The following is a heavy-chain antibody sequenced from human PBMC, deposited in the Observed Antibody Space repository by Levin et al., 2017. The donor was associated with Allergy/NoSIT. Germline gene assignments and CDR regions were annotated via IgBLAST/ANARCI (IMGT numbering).Heavy chain of an antibody. D-gene: IGHD3-16*01. Sequence: RASVKVSCAASGFSLTNYWMGWVRQAPGKGLEWVANINQHGGNIYYVDSVKGRFTVSRDNAKNSLYLQMNSLRVEDTAVYYCARDRGGATQTDYWGQGTLVTVSS. CDR1: GFSLTNYW. J-gene: IGHJ4*02. V-gene: IGHV3-7*01. CDR2: INQHGGNI. CDR3: ARDRGGATQTDY.